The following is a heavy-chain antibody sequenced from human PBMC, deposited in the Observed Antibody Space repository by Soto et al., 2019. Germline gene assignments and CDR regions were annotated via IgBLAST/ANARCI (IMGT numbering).Heavy chain of an antibody. D-gene: IGHD2-2*01. CDR2: ISGGGGST. V-gene: IGHV3-23*01. CDR1: GFTFSSYA. Sequence: GGSLRLSCAASGFTFSSYAMSWVRQAPGKGLEWVSAISGGGGSTYYADSVKGRFTISRDNSKNTLYLQMNSLRAEDTAVYYCAKDPDIVVVPGYYYMDVWGKGTTVTVS. CDR3: AKDPDIVVVPGYYYMDV. J-gene: IGHJ6*03.